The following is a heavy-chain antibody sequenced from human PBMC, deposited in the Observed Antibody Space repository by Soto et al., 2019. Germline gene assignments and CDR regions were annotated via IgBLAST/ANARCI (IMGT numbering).Heavy chain of an antibody. CDR2: ISAYNGNT. CDR1: GCTFTSYG. J-gene: IGHJ6*02. Sequence: AASVKVSCKASGCTFTSYGISWVRQAPGQGLEWMGWISAYNGNTNYAQKLQGRVTMTTDTSTSTACMELRSLRSDDTAVYYCARAPYSGSYYYYYGMDVWGQGTTVTVSS. CDR3: ARAPYSGSYYYYYGMDV. V-gene: IGHV1-18*01. D-gene: IGHD1-26*01.